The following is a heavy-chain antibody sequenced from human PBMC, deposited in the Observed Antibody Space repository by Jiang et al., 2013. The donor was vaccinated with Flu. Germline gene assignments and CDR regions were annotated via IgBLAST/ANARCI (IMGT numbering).Heavy chain of an antibody. CDR3: AHRLHYYGSGNYRSGWFDP. D-gene: IGHD3-10*01. Sequence: PTQTLTLTCSFSGFSLSTNGVGVGWIRQPPGKALEWLASIYWDDYKRFSPSLRSRLTITKDTSTNQVVLTMTNMDPVDTGTYYCAHRLHYYGSGNYRSGWFDPWGQGTLVTVSS. CDR2: IYWDDYK. J-gene: IGHJ5*02. CDR1: GFSLSTNGVG. V-gene: IGHV2-5*02.